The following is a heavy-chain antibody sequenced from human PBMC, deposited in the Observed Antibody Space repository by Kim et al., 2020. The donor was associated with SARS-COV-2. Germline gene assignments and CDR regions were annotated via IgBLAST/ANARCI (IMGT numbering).Heavy chain of an antibody. CDR1: GFSFSSYR. J-gene: IGHJ5*02. D-gene: IGHD6-19*01. V-gene: IGHV3-7*01. Sequence: GGSLRLSCAASGFSFSSYRMSWVRQAPGKGLEWVANIDQDGGEKSYVDSLKGRFTISRDNAKDSLYLQMNSLRAEDTAVYYCARRDFTSGWYTSGREVANWFDPWGQGTLVTVS. CDR3: ARRDFTSGWYTSGREVANWFDP. CDR2: IDQDGGEK.